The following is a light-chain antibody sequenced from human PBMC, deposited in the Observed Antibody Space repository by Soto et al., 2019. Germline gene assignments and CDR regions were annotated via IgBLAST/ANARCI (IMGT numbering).Light chain of an antibody. CDR3: QQYGSSSTWT. Sequence: EIVLTQSPGTLSLSPGERATLSCRASKSVSSSYLAWYQQKPGQAPRLLIYDASTRATGIPDRFSGGGSGTDFTLTITRLEPDDSAVYYCQQYGSSSTWTFGQGTKVEIK. V-gene: IGKV3-20*01. CDR2: DAS. CDR1: KSVSSSY. J-gene: IGKJ1*01.